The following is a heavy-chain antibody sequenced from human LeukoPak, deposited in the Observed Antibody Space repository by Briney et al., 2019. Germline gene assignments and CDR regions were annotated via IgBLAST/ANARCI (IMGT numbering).Heavy chain of an antibody. J-gene: IGHJ4*02. D-gene: IGHD2-15*01. CDR2: TYTDGNT. Sequence: GGSLRLSCAASGFTFSRNAMSWVRQAPGKGLEWVSVTYTDGNTYYADSVKGRFTASRDSSKNMLYLQMNSLRAEDTAVYYCARAVRSCSATRCVSINSFDYWGQGTLVAVSS. V-gene: IGHV3-53*01. CDR3: ARAVRSCSATRCVSINSFDY. CDR1: GFTFSRNA.